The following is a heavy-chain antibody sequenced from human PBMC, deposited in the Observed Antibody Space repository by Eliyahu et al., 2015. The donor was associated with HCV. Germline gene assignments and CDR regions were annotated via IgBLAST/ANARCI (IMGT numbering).Heavy chain of an antibody. Sequence: VHLVESGGGLVQPGRSLRLSCTASGFNFGDYVMSWFRQAPGKGLEWVGFIKNKRIGGTSESAASVKGRFSFSRDDSNSVVYLQMDSLKAEDTALYYCSSVGAYHSAAFWGQGTLVTVSS. D-gene: IGHD3-22*01. CDR2: IKNKRIGGTS. CDR3: SSVGAYHSAAF. V-gene: IGHV3-49*03. CDR1: GFNFGDYV. J-gene: IGHJ4*02.